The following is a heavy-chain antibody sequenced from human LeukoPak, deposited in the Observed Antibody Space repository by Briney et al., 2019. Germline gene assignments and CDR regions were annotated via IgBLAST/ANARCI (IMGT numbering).Heavy chain of an antibody. D-gene: IGHD3-22*01. J-gene: IGHJ4*02. V-gene: IGHV4-38-2*02. CDR3: ARGGGGYTLYSFDY. Sequence: PSETLSLTCTVSGYSISSGYWGWIRQPPGKGLDWIGNIFHSESTNYNASLKSRVTISVDTSKNQFSLKLSSVTAADTALYYCARGGGGYTLYSFDYWGQGALVTVSS. CDR2: IFHSEST. CDR1: GYSISSGY.